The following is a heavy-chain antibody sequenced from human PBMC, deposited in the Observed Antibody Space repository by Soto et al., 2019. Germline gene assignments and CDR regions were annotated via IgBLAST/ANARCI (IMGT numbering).Heavy chain of an antibody. CDR3: ARDRGDIVVPQEFDY. J-gene: IGHJ4*02. CDR2: INSDGSST. V-gene: IGHV3-74*01. CDR1: GFTFSSYW. D-gene: IGHD2-15*01. Sequence: CGSLRLSCAASGFTFSSYWMHWVRQAPGKGLVWVSRINSDGSSTSYADSVKGRFTISRDNAKNTLYLQMNSLRAEDTAVYYCARDRGDIVVPQEFDYWGQGTLVTAPQ.